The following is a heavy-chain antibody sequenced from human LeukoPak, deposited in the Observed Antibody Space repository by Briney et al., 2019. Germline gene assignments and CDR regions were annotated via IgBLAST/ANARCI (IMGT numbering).Heavy chain of an antibody. CDR3: AWSSHPYYFDY. J-gene: IGHJ4*02. CDR2: ISSNGGST. V-gene: IGHV3-64*04. CDR1: GLTFRSYA. Sequence: PGGSLRLSCSASGLTFRSYAMHWVRQAPGKGLKYVSAISSNGGSTYYADSVKGRFTISRGNSKNALYLQMNSLRVEDTAVYYCAWSSHPYYFDYWGQGTLVTVSS.